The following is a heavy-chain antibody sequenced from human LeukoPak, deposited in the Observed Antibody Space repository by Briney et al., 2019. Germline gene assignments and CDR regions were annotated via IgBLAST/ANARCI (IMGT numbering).Heavy chain of an antibody. CDR1: GGTFSSYA. V-gene: IGHV1-69*13. Sequence: ASVKVSCKASGGTFSSYAISWVRQAPGQGLEWMGGIIPIFGTANYAQKFQGRVTITADESTSTAYMELSSLRSEDTAVYYCAREMVVGSGYTLFDYWGQGTLVNVSS. CDR2: IIPIFGTA. J-gene: IGHJ4*02. CDR3: AREMVVGSGYTLFDY. D-gene: IGHD5-12*01.